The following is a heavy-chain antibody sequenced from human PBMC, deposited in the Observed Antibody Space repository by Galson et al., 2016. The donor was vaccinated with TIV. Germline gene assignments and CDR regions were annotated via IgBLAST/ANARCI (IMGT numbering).Heavy chain of an antibody. V-gene: IGHV1-69*13. CDR1: GGTFKIHS. D-gene: IGHD3-16*01. Sequence: SVKVSCKASGGTFKIHSITWVRQAPGQGLEWMGGIIPVCGTANYAQSFRGRVTITADASTNTAYLQLSSLRSEDTAVYYCATVITLGGVRVYGRDYGMDVWGQGTTVTVSS. J-gene: IGHJ6*02. CDR2: IIPVCGTA. CDR3: ATVITLGGVRVYGRDYGMDV.